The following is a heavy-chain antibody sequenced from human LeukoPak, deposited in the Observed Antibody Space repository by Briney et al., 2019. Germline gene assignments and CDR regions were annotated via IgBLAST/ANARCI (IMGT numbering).Heavy chain of an antibody. CDR1: GGSISSSSYY. CDR3: AREWGHYYGSGSYNYGAFDI. D-gene: IGHD3-10*01. V-gene: IGHV4-39*07. CDR2: IRYTPTGST. Sequence: LETLSLTCTVSGGSISSSSYYWGWVRQPPGKGLEWIGSIRYTPTGSTYYNPSLKSRVTISVDTSKNQFSLKLSSVTAADTAVYYCAREWGHYYGSGSYNYGAFDIWGQGTMVTVSS. J-gene: IGHJ3*02.